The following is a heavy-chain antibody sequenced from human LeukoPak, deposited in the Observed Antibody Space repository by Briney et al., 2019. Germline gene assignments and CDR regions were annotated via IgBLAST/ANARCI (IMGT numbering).Heavy chain of an antibody. J-gene: IGHJ4*02. CDR2: MNPNSGNT. CDR1: GYTFTSYD. V-gene: IGHV1-8*01. CDR3: ARTSDSGSYLGYYFDY. D-gene: IGHD1-26*01. Sequence: ASVKVSCKASGYTFTSYDINWVRQATGLGLEWMGWMNPNSGNTGYAQKFQGRVTMTRNTSISTAYMELSSLSSEDTAVYYCARTSDSGSYLGYYFDYWGQGTLVTVSS.